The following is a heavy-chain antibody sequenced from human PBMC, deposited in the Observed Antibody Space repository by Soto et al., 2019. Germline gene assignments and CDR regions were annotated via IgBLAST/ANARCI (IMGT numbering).Heavy chain of an antibody. Sequence: PGGSLRLSCAASGFTFGNAWMNWVRQAPGKGLEWVGRIKSKTDGGTTDYAAPVKGRFTISRDDSKNTLYLQMNSLKTEDTAVYYCTTDFKELGIFLPPNYYYGMDVWGQGTTVTVSS. V-gene: IGHV3-15*07. J-gene: IGHJ6*02. CDR2: IKSKTDGGTT. CDR1: GFTFGNAW. D-gene: IGHD7-27*01. CDR3: TTDFKELGIFLPPNYYYGMDV.